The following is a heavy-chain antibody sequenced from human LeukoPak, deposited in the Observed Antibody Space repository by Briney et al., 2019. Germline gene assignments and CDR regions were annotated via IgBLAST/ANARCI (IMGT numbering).Heavy chain of an antibody. CDR1: GYTFTNYG. D-gene: IGHD3-9*01. Sequence: ASVKVSCKASGYTFTNYGVIWVRQAPGQGLEWMGWISAYNGNTNYAQTLQGRVTMTTDTSTTTAYMELRSLNSDDTVVYYCARWGRNFDDWFDPWGQGTLVTVSS. CDR2: ISAYNGNT. V-gene: IGHV1-18*01. J-gene: IGHJ5*02. CDR3: ARWGRNFDDWFDP.